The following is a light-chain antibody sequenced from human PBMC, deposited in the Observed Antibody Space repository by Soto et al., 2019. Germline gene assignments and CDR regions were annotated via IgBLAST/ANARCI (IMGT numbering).Light chain of an antibody. J-gene: IGLJ3*02. CDR3: SSYTVTNTLV. Sequence: QSALTQPPSASGSPGQSVAISCTGTSSDVGGYDYVSWFQQHPGKAPKLMIYEVYKRPSGVPDRFSGSKSGNTASLTVSGLQAEDEADYYCSSYTVTNTLVFGGGTKVTV. V-gene: IGLV2-8*01. CDR1: SSDVGGYDY. CDR2: EVY.